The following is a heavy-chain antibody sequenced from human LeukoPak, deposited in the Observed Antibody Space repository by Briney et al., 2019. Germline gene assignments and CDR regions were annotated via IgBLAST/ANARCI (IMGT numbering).Heavy chain of an antibody. CDR2: VYYTGST. D-gene: IGHD6-13*01. J-gene: IGHJ3*01. V-gene: IGHV4-59*01. CDR1: GGSISSYY. CDR3: ARISSGNWYNERGAFDV. Sequence: SETLSLTCTVSGGSISSYYWSWVRQPPGKGLEWIGSVYYTGSTNYSPSLKSRVTISVDTSKNQFSLKLRSVTTADTAVYYCARISSGNWYNERGAFDVWGQGTMVTVSS.